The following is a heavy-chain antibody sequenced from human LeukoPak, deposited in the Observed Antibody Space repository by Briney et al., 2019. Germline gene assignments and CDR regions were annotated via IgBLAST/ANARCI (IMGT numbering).Heavy chain of an antibody. CDR1: GGTFSGYA. J-gene: IGHJ4*02. V-gene: IGHV1-69*05. CDR2: FIPVFVTA. CDR3: ATSTTGTNVDY. Sequence: SVKVSCKASGGTFSGYAISWVRQAPGQGLEWMGAFIPVFVTANYAQKFQGRVTITTDESTSTAYMELRSLRSDDTAVYYCATSTTGTNVDYWGQGTLVTVSS. D-gene: IGHD1-1*01.